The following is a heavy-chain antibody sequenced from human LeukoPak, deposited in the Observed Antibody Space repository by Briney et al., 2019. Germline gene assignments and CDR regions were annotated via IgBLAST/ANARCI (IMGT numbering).Heavy chain of an antibody. D-gene: IGHD6-19*01. Sequence: SGTLSLTCAVYGGSFSGYYWSWIRQPPGKGLEWIGEINHSGSTNYNPSLKSRVTISVDTSKNQFSLKLSSVTAADTAVYYCARHSSSGWYLDAFDIWGQGTMVTVSS. CDR2: INHSGST. CDR1: GGSFSGYY. J-gene: IGHJ3*02. V-gene: IGHV4-34*01. CDR3: ARHSSSGWYLDAFDI.